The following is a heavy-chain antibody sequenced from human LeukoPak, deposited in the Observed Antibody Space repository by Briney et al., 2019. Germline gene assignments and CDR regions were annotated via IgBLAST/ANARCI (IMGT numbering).Heavy chain of an antibody. CDR3: DRKWRLWYFDP. J-gene: IGHJ2*01. V-gene: IGHV4-59*01. D-gene: IGHD2-8*01. CDR1: GGSMSNIF. Sequence: SETLSLTCNVSGGSMSNIFWTWMRQPPGKVLEWIGHVHSTGSNNYNPSLKGQVTISIAMSKNHFSLRLISVTDADTAIYYCDRKWRLWYFDPWARGTLVTVSS. CDR2: VHSTGSN.